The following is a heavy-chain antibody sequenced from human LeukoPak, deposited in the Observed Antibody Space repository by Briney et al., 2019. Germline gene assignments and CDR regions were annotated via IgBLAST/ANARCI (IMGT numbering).Heavy chain of an antibody. V-gene: IGHV1-18*01. J-gene: IGHJ6*03. CDR3: ARAVGSGSFQTYYYYMDV. Sequence: ASVKVSCKASGYTFTDYAMNWVRQAPGQGLEWMGWISGYNGKTKYAQKLQDRVTMTTDTSTTTAYMELRSLRSDDAAVYYCARAVGSGSFQTYYYYMDVWGKGPTVTVSS. CDR2: ISGYNGKT. D-gene: IGHD3-10*01. CDR1: GYTFTDYA.